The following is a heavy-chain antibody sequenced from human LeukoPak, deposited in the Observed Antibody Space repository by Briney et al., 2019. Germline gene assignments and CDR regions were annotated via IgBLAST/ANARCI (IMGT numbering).Heavy chain of an antibody. Sequence: SETLSLTCAVYGGSFSGYYWSWIRQPPGKGLEWIGEINHSGSTNYNPSLKSRVTISVDTSKNQFSLKLSSVTAADTAVYYCARDLRAAGLNWFDPWGQGTLVTVSS. CDR1: GGSFSGYY. J-gene: IGHJ5*02. V-gene: IGHV4-34*01. D-gene: IGHD6-13*01. CDR2: INHSGST. CDR3: ARDLRAAGLNWFDP.